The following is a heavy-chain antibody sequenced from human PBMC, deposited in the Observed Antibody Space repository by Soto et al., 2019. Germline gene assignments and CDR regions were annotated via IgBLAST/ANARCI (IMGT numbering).Heavy chain of an antibody. D-gene: IGHD6-19*01. J-gene: IGHJ4*02. Sequence: GGSLRLSCAASGFTFSSYAMTWVRQAPGKGLEWVSVIGGSGGSTDYADSVKGRFTISRDNSKNTLFLQMNSLGAEDTAVYYCAKTSRQWLDPDMNYFGYWGQGTLVTVSS. CDR3: AKTSRQWLDPDMNYFGY. CDR1: GFTFSSYA. CDR2: IGGSGGST. V-gene: IGHV3-23*01.